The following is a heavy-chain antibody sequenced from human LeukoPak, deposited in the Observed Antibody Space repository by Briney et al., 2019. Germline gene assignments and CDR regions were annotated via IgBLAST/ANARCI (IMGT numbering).Heavy chain of an antibody. CDR1: GGSISSGDYY. J-gene: IGHJ6*03. D-gene: IGHD3-3*01. V-gene: IGHV4-30-4*02. Sequence: PSETLSLTCSVSGGSISSGDYYWSWIRQPPGKGLEWIGYIYYSGSTYYNPSLKSRVTISVDTSKNQFSLKLSSVTAADTAVYYCAREYYEGSDDYYYMDVWGKGTTVTVSS. CDR2: IYYSGST. CDR3: AREYYEGSDDYYYMDV.